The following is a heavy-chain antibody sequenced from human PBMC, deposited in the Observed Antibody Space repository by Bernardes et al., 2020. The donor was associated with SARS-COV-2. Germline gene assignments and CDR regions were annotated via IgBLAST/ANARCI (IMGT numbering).Heavy chain of an antibody. CDR3: ARVRILRGSGYCCDN. D-gene: IGHD3-22*01. CDR2: IRSRANRYST. Sequence: GGSLRLSCATSGFTFSDHSMDWVRQAPGKGLEWLGRIRSRANRYSTEYSASVRGRLIISRDDSKNSLFLQMNSLKSEDTAVYYCARVRILRGSGYCCDNWGQGTLVTVSS. V-gene: IGHV3-72*01. CDR1: GFTFSDHS. J-gene: IGHJ4*02.